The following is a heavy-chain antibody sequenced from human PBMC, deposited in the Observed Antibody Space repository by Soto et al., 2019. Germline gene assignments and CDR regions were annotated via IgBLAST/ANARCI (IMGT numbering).Heavy chain of an antibody. Sequence: SETLSLTCTVSGGSISSYYWSWIRQPAGKGLEWLGRIYTSGSTNYNPSLKSRVTMSVDTSKNQFSLKLSSVTAADTAVYYCARDDVSGSCYGPYYNGMDVWGQGTTVTVSS. D-gene: IGHD1-26*01. V-gene: IGHV4-4*07. CDR2: IYTSGST. CDR3: ARDDVSGSCYGPYYNGMDV. J-gene: IGHJ6*02. CDR1: GGSISSYY.